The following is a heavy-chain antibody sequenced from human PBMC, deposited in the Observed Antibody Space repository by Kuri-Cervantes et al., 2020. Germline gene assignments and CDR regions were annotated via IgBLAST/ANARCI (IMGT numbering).Heavy chain of an antibody. CDR3: ARGPDSSGYYPPYFDY. CDR2: ISYDGSNK. J-gene: IGHJ4*02. Sequence: GGSLRLSCAASGFTFSSYEMNWVRQAPGKGLEWVAVISYDGSNKYYADSVKGRFTISRDNSKNTLYLQMNSLRAEDTAVYYCARGPDSSGYYPPYFDYWGQGTLVTVS. V-gene: IGHV3-30*03. CDR1: GFTFSSYE. D-gene: IGHD3-22*01.